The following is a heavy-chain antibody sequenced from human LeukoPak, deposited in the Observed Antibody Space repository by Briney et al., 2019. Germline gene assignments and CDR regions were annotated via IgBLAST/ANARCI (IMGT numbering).Heavy chain of an antibody. CDR3: AKGRRAVAGSPTDY. Sequence: GGSLRLSCAASGFTFSSYAMSWVRQAPGKWLEWVSAISGSGGSTYYADSGKGRFTLSRDNSKHTLYLQMNSMRAEDTDVYYCAKGRRAVAGSPTDYWGPGTLVTVSS. V-gene: IGHV3-23*01. D-gene: IGHD6-19*01. J-gene: IGHJ4*02. CDR1: GFTFSSYA. CDR2: ISGSGGST.